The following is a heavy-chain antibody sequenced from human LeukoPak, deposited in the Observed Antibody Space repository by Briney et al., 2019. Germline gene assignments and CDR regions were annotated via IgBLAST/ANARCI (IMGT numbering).Heavy chain of an antibody. CDR3: ARDSSGWYYFDY. CDR1: GGSISSYY. CDR2: IYYSGST. V-gene: IGHV4-59*01. Sequence: SETLSLTCTVSGGSISSYYWSWIRQPPGRGLEWIGYIYYSGSTNYNPSLKSRVTISVDTSKNQFSLKLSSVTAADTAVYYCARDSSGWYYFDYWGQGTLVTVSS. J-gene: IGHJ4*02. D-gene: IGHD6-19*01.